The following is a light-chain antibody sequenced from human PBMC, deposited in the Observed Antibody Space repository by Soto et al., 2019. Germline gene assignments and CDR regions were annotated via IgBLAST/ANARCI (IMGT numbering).Light chain of an antibody. CDR2: EVS. V-gene: IGLV2-14*01. CDR1: SSDIGTYNY. J-gene: IGLJ1*01. CDR3: SSYSTSSTPHYV. Sequence: QSALTQPASVSGSPGQSITISCTGASSDIGTYNYVSWYQQHPGKAPKLLLYEVSNRPSGVSIRFSGSKSGNTASLTISGLHGEDEADYYCSSYSTSSTPHYVFGTGTKLTVL.